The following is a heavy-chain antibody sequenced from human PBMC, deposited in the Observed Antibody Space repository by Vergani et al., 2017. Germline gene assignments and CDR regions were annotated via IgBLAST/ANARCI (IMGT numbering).Heavy chain of an antibody. CDR2: ISYDGSNK. V-gene: IGHV3-30-3*01. CDR1: GFTFSSYA. J-gene: IGHJ6*03. D-gene: IGHD2-2*01. Sequence: QVQLVESGGGVVQPGRSLRLSCAASGFTFSSYAMHWVRQAPGKGLEWVAVISYDGSNKYYADSEKGRFTISRDNSKNTLYLQMNSLRAEDTAVYYCAKGGVCSSTSCYPYYYYYMDVWGKGTTVTVSS. CDR3: AKGGVCSSTSCYPYYYYYMDV.